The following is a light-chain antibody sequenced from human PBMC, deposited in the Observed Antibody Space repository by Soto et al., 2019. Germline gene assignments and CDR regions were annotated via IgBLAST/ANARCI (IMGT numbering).Light chain of an antibody. CDR3: GTWDSSLSAGV. Sequence: QSVLTQPPSVSAAPGQKVTISCSGFSSNIGNNYVSWYQQVPGTAPKLLIYENNKRPSGIPDRFSGSKSGTSATLDITGLQTVDEADYYCGTWDSSLSAGVFGGGTQMTVL. V-gene: IGLV1-51*01. CDR2: ENN. J-gene: IGLJ2*01. CDR1: SSNIGNNY.